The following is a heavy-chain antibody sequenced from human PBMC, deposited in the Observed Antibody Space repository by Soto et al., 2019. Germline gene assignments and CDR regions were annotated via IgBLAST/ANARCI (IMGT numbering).Heavy chain of an antibody. Sequence: PSETLSLTCAVSGGSISSSNWWSWVRQPPGKGLEWIGEIYHSGSTNYNPSLKSRVTISVDKSKNQFSLKLSSVTAADTAVYYCARCYGSGSSYYYYYYGMDVWGQGTTVTVSS. CDR2: IYHSGST. D-gene: IGHD3-10*01. V-gene: IGHV4-4*02. J-gene: IGHJ6*02. CDR3: ARCYGSGSSYYYYYYGMDV. CDR1: GGSISSSNW.